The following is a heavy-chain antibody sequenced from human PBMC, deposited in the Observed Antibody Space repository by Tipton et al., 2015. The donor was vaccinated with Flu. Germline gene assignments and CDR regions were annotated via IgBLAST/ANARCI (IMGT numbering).Heavy chain of an antibody. CDR2: IYYSGST. Sequence: TLSLTCTVSGGSISSYYWSWIRQPPGKGLEWIGYIYYSGSTNYNPSLKSRVTISVDTSKNQFSLKLSSVTAADTAVYYCARAKLAQYDFWSGYYQMDWFDPWGQGTLVTVSS. CDR1: GGSISSYY. CDR3: ARAKLAQYDFWSGYYQMDWFDP. D-gene: IGHD3-3*01. V-gene: IGHV4-59*01. J-gene: IGHJ5*02.